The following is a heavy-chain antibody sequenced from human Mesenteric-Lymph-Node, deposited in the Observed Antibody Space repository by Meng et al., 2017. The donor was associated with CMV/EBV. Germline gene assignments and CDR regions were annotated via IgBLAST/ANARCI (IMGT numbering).Heavy chain of an antibody. CDR1: GFTVNNNY. CDR2: IHSGGRP. D-gene: IGHD3-22*01. Sequence: SCAASGFTVNNNYMTWVRQAPGKGLEWVSVIHSGGRPHYSDSVKGRFSISRDNPKNTLYLQMTNLRAEDTAVYYCARVDSSTFGWFDPWGQGTLVTVSS. CDR3: ARVDSSTFGWFDP. V-gene: IGHV3-53*01. J-gene: IGHJ5*02.